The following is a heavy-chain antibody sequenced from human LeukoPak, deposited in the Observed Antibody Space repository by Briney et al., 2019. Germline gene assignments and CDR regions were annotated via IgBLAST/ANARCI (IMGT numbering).Heavy chain of an antibody. D-gene: IGHD3-10*01. CDR3: AKEAVTYGSGSTYYFDY. CDR1: GFTFSSYG. J-gene: IGHJ4*02. V-gene: IGHV3-30*02. Sequence: GGSLRLSCAASGFTFSSYGMHWVRQAPGKGLEWVAFIRYDGSNKYYADSVKGRFTISRDNSKNTLYLQMNSLRAEDTAVYYCAKEAVTYGSGSTYYFDYWGQGTLVTVSS. CDR2: IRYDGSNK.